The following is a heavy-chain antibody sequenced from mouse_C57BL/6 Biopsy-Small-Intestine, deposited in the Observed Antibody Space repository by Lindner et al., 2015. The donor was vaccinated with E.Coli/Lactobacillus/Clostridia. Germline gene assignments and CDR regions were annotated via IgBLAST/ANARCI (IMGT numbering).Heavy chain of an antibody. V-gene: IGHV1-42*01. CDR3: ARREVYYFDY. CDR1: GYSFTGNH. J-gene: IGHJ2*01. CDR2: INPSTGTT. Sequence: VQLQESGPELVKSGASVKISCRTSGYSFTGNHVNWVKQSPEKSLEWIGEINPSTGTTTYNQKFRAKATLTVDRSSSTAYIRFKSLTSEDSAVYYCARREVYYFDYWGQGTTLTVSS.